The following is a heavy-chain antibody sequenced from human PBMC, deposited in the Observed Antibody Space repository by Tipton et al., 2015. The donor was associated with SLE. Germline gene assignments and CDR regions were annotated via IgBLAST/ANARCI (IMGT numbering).Heavy chain of an antibody. CDR3: ARELVGALSFDQ. V-gene: IGHV4-34*01. D-gene: IGHD1-26*01. CDR1: GGSFSGYY. Sequence: TLSLTCAVYGGSFSGYYWSWIRQPPGKGLEWIGEINHSGSTNYNPSLKSRVTISVDTSKNQFSLNLSSVTAADTAVYYCARELVGALSFDQWGQGTLVTVSS. CDR2: INHSGST. J-gene: IGHJ4*02.